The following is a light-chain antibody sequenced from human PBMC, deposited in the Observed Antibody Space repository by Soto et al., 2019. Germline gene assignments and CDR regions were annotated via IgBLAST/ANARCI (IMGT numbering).Light chain of an antibody. J-gene: IGKJ1*01. Sequence: EIVLTQSPGALSLSPGERATLSCRASQSVSNNYLACYQQKPGQAPRLLIYGASNRATGIPERFSGSGSGTDFTLTISRLEPEDFAVYYCQQYGSSGTFGQGTKVDIK. CDR2: GAS. CDR3: QQYGSSGT. CDR1: QSVSNNY. V-gene: IGKV3-20*01.